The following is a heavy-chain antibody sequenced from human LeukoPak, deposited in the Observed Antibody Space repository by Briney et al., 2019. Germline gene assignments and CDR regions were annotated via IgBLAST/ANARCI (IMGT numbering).Heavy chain of an antibody. V-gene: IGHV1-46*01. J-gene: IGHJ4*02. Sequence: ASVTVSCTASGYTFTSYYMHWVRRAPGQGLEWMGIINPSGGSTSYAQKFQGRVTMTRDTSTSTVYMELSSLRSEDTAVYYCASGTHGGSYGFDYWGQGTLVTVSS. CDR1: GYTFTSYY. D-gene: IGHD1-26*01. CDR3: ASGTHGGSYGFDY. CDR2: INPSGGST.